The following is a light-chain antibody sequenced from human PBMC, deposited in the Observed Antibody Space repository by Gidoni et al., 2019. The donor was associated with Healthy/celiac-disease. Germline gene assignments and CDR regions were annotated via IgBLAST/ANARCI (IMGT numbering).Light chain of an antibody. CDR3: SSYTSSSTRV. V-gene: IGLV2-14*01. J-gene: IGLJ1*01. CDR1: SSDVGGYNY. CDR2: DVS. Sequence: QSALTQPASVSGSPGQSITISCTGTSSDVGGYNYVSWYQQHPGKAPNLMMYDVSNRPSGVSNRFSGSKSGNTASLTISGLQAEDEADYYCSSYTSSSTRVFGTGTKVTVL.